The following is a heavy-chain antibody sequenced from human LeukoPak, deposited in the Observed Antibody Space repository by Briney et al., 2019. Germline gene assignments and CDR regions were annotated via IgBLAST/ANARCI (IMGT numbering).Heavy chain of an antibody. Sequence: GRSLRLSCAASGFTFSSYSMNWVRQAPGKGLEWVSSISSSSSYIYYADSVKGRFTISRDNAKNSLYLQMNSLRAEDTAVYYCARDPPYCSGGSCSLFDYWGQGTLVTVSS. V-gene: IGHV3-21*01. CDR2: ISSSSSYI. CDR3: ARDPPYCSGGSCSLFDY. J-gene: IGHJ4*02. CDR1: GFTFSSYS. D-gene: IGHD2-15*01.